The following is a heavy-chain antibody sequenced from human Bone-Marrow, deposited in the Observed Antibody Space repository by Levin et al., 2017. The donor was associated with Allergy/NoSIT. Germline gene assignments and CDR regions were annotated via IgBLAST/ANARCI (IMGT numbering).Heavy chain of an antibody. CDR2: INHSGST. V-gene: IGHV4-34*01. D-gene: IGHD2-2*01. CDR1: GGSFSGYY. J-gene: IGHJ4*02. CDR3: ARGGDLYQLLPRFFDY. Sequence: SQTLSLTCAVYGGSFSGYYWSWIRQPPGKGLEWIGEINHSGSTNYNPSLKSRVTISVDTSKNQFSLKLSSVTAADTAVYYCARGGDLYQLLPRFFDYWGQGTLVTVSS.